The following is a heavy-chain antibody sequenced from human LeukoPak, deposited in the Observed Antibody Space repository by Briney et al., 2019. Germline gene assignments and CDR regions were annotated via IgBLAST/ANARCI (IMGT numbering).Heavy chain of an antibody. D-gene: IGHD3-9*01. Sequence: SETLSLTCTISGGSISSSSYYWGWIRQPPGKGLEWIGSIYYSGSTNYNPSLKSRVTISVDTSKNQFSLKLSSVTAADTAVYYCARRTILTGSDYWGQGTLVTVSS. CDR1: GGSISSSSYY. V-gene: IGHV4-39*01. CDR3: ARRTILTGSDY. CDR2: IYYSGST. J-gene: IGHJ4*02.